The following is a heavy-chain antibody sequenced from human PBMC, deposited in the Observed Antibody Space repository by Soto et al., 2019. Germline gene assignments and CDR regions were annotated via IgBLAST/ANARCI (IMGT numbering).Heavy chain of an antibody. V-gene: IGHV4-30-2*01. D-gene: IGHD2-15*01. CDR1: GGSISSGGYP. CDR2: IYSSGRT. J-gene: IGHJ5*02. CDR3: ARGPCSPGSCYGGFDT. Sequence: SETLSLTCAVSGGSISSGGYPWSWIRQPPGKGLEWIGYIYSSGRTDYNPSLKSRVTVSVDRSKNQFSLKLSSVTAAETAVYYRARGPCSPGSCYGGFDTWGQGTLVTVSS.